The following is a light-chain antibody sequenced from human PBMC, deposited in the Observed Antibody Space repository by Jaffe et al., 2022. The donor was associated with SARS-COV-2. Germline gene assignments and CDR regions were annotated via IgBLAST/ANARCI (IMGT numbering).Light chain of an antibody. CDR2: DAS. CDR3: QSRLSWVYA. J-gene: IGKJ2*01. V-gene: IGKV3-11*01. CDR1: QSVLTY. Sequence: LVLTQSPGTLSLPPGERATLSCRASQSVLTYLAWYRQKPGQAPRLLIYDASKRATGIPARFTGSGSGTDFTLTISSLEPEDVGVYFCQSRLSWVYAFGQGTKLEIK.